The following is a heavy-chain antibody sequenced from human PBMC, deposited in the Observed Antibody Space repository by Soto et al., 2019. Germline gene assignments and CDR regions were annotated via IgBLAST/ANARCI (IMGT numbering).Heavy chain of an antibody. CDR3: AKCGFWSGYYRDYYYYMDV. Sequence: EVQLLESGGGLVQPGGSLRLSCAASGFTFSSYAMSWVRQAPGKGLEWVSAISGSGGSTYYADSVKGRFTISRDNSKNTLYLQMNSLRAEDTAVYYCAKCGFWSGYYRDYYYYMDVWGKGTTVTVSS. D-gene: IGHD3-3*01. J-gene: IGHJ6*03. CDR1: GFTFSSYA. CDR2: ISGSGGST. V-gene: IGHV3-23*01.